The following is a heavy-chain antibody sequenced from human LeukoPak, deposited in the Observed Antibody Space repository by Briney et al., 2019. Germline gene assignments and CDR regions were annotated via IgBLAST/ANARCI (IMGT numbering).Heavy chain of an antibody. CDR3: ARDWGGMDV. CDR1: GFTFSNYW. Sequence: GGSLRLSCTASGFTFSNYWMSWVRQAPGKRLEWVVTIKKDGSEIFYVDSVKGRFTISRDNAENSLFLQMNSLRAEDTASYYCARDWGGMDVWAKGTTVTVSS. V-gene: IGHV3-7*03. D-gene: IGHD3-16*01. J-gene: IGHJ6*04. CDR2: IKKDGSEI.